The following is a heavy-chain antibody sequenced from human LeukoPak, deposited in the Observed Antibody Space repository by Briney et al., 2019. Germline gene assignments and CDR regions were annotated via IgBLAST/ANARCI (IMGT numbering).Heavy chain of an antibody. D-gene: IGHD6-19*01. J-gene: IGHJ4*02. V-gene: IGHV3-48*03. Sequence: GGSLRLSCAASGFTFSSYEMNWVRQAPGKGLEWVSYISSSGSTIYYAGSVKGRFTISRDNAKNSLYLQMNSLRAEDTAVYYCASSIQWLGNYFDCWGQGTLVTVSS. CDR1: GFTFSSYE. CDR3: ASSIQWLGNYFDC. CDR2: ISSSGSTI.